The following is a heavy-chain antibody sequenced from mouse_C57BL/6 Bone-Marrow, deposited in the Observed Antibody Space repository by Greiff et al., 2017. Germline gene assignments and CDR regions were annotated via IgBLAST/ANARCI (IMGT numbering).Heavy chain of an antibody. J-gene: IGHJ1*03. CDR1: GFTFSSYT. Sequence: DVHLVESGGGLVKPGGSLKLSCAASGFTFSSYTMSWVRQTPEKRLQWVAAISGGGGNTSYPDSVKGRFSISRDNDKNILYLQMSSLMSEDTALYYCSRQVTTVLATKYFDVWGTGTTVTVSS. CDR3: SRQVTTVLATKYFDV. D-gene: IGHD1-1*01. CDR2: ISGGGGNT. V-gene: IGHV5-9*01.